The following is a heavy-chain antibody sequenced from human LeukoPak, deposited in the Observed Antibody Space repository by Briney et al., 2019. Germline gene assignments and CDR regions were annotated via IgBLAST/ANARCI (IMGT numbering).Heavy chain of an antibody. V-gene: IGHV4-59*06. Sequence: SETLSLTCTVSGGSISSYYWSWIRQPPGKGLEWIGYIHFSGNTYYNPSLRSRPIISADSSKNQFSLKLTSVTAADTAVYFCARGGSMIRGLNAWGRGTLVTVSS. CDR3: ARGGSMIRGLNA. CDR1: GGSISSYY. J-gene: IGHJ5*02. CDR2: IHFSGNT. D-gene: IGHD3-10*01.